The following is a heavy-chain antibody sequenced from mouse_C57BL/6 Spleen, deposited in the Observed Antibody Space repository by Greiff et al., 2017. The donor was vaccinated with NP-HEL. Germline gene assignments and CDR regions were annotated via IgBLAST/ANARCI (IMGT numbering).Heavy chain of an antibody. CDR3: TFAYYSNYGYFDY. CDR2: IDPENGDT. Sequence: VQLQQSGAELVRPGASVKLSCTASGFNIKDDYMHWVKQRPEQGLEWIGWIDPENGDTEYASKFQDKATITADTSSNTAYLQLSSLTSEDTAVYYCTFAYYSNYGYFDYWGQGTTLTVSS. J-gene: IGHJ2*01. D-gene: IGHD2-5*01. CDR1: GFNIKDDY. V-gene: IGHV14-4*01.